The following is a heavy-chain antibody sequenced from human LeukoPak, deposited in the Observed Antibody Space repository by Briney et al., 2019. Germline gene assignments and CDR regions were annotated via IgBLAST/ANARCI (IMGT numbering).Heavy chain of an antibody. J-gene: IGHJ4*02. CDR1: GGSISSYY. CDR2: IYYSGST. CDR3: ARRPITMVREPRVDY. V-gene: IGHV4-59*12. D-gene: IGHD3-10*01. Sequence: SETLSLTCTVSGGSISSYYWSWIRQPPGKGLEWIGYIYYSGSTNYNPSLKSRVTISVDTSKNQFSLKLSSVTAADTAVYYCARRPITMVREPRVDYWGQGTLVTVSS.